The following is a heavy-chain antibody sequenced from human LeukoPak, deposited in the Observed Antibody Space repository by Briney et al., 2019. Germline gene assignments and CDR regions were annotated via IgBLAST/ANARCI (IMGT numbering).Heavy chain of an antibody. CDR3: AKDALVRYSSSWSFDY. CDR1: GFTFSTYS. Sequence: GGSLRLSCAASGFTFSTYSMNWVRQAPGKGLEWVSSISSSSSYIYYADSLKGRFTISRDNAKNSLYLQMNSLRAEDMALYYCAKDALVRYSSSWSFDYWGQGTLVTVSS. V-gene: IGHV3-21*04. CDR2: ISSSSSYI. J-gene: IGHJ4*02. D-gene: IGHD6-13*01.